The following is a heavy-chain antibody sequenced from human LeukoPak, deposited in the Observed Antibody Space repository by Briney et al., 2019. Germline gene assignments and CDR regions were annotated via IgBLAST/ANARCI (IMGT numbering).Heavy chain of an antibody. CDR2: IHYTGST. Sequence: SETLSLTCTVCGGSISSYYGSWIRQSRGRGLECIGYIHYTGSTNYNPSLKRRVTISVETSNNHFSPQLKSVTAADTAVYYCARGGYYGSGNDFRFDPWGQGTLVTVSS. J-gene: IGHJ5*02. V-gene: IGHV4-59*01. D-gene: IGHD3-10*01. CDR3: ARGGYYGSGNDFRFDP. CDR1: GGSISSYY.